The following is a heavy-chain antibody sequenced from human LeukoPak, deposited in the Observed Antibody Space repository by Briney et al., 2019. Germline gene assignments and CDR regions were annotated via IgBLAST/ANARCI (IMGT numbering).Heavy chain of an antibody. D-gene: IGHD3-3*01. CDR2: INPNSGDT. CDR1: GYTFTAYY. CDR3: ARVQGYDDDSFVGFSSPDDAFAI. V-gene: IGHV1-2*02. J-gene: IGHJ3*02. Sequence: ASVNVSCKASGYTFTAYYVHWVRQAPGQGLEWLGWINPNSGDTNYAQRFQGRVTMTREASISTVYMDLTRLISDDTAVYYCARVQGYDDDSFVGFSSPDDAFAIWGQGTLVTVSS.